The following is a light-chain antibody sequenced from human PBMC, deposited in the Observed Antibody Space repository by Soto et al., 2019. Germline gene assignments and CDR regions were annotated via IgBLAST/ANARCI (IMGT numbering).Light chain of an antibody. J-gene: IGLJ1*01. CDR2: ANT. CDR3: QSYDSSLSGSGV. V-gene: IGLV1-40*01. Sequence: QSVLTQPPSVSGAPGQRVIISCTGWSSNIGAGYDVPWYQQLPGTAPKLLIYANTNRPSGVPDRFSGSQSGASASLAMTGLQAEDEDDYYCQSYDSSLSGSGVFGTGTKLTV. CDR1: SSNIGAGYD.